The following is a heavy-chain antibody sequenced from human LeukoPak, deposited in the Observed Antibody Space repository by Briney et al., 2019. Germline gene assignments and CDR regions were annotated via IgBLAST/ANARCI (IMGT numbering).Heavy chain of an antibody. V-gene: IGHV3-7*01. Sequence: GGSLRLSCAASGFTFSTYWMTWVRQAPGKGLEWVANIKPDGSQKFCVDSVKGRFTISRDNAKNSLYLQMNSLGAEDTAVYYCARDSGNFFVDFWAQGPLAT. CDR3: ARDSGNFFVDF. CDR1: GFTFSTYW. D-gene: IGHD3/OR15-3a*01. CDR2: IKPDGSQK. J-gene: IGHJ4*02.